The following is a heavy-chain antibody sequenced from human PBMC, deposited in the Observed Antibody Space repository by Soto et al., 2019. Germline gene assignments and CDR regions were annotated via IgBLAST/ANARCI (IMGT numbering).Heavy chain of an antibody. CDR1: GGTFSSYA. J-gene: IGHJ6*02. CDR2: IVPLFRTT. Sequence: QIQLVQFGGEVARPGASVKVSCKTSGGTFSSYAINWVRQAPGQGLEWMGGIVPLFRTTNYAQKFQGRVTITADTSTYTVYMELSELRSGDTAVYYCARGGYSSTWSNLLDRSGLDVWGQGTTVTVSS. V-gene: IGHV1-69*06. CDR3: ARGGYSSTWSNLLDRSGLDV. D-gene: IGHD6-13*01.